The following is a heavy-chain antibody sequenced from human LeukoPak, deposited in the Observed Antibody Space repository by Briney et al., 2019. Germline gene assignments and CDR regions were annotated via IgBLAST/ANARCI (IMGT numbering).Heavy chain of an antibody. J-gene: IGHJ4*02. CDR1: GYTFTGYY. Sequence: ASVKVSCKASGYTFTGYYMHWVRQAPGQRLEWMGIINPSGGSTSYAQKFQGRVTMTRDTSTSTVYMELSSLRSEDTAVYYCARGQKPPQLLAPPVYWGQGTLVTVSS. D-gene: IGHD2-2*01. CDR3: ARGQKPPQLLAPPVY. V-gene: IGHV1-46*01. CDR2: INPSGGST.